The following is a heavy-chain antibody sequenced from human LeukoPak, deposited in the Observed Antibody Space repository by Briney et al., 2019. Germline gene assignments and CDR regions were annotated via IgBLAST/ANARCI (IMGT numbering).Heavy chain of an antibody. CDR2: ISSSGSTI. V-gene: IGHV3-11*01. CDR3: ARDGHHKYYDFWSGYPYYFDY. CDR1: GFTFSDYY. D-gene: IGHD3-3*01. J-gene: IGHJ4*02. Sequence: PGGPLRLPCAASGFTFSDYYMSWLRQAPGKGLEWVSYISSSGSTIYYADSVKGRFTISRDNAKNSLYLQMNSLRAEDTAVYYCARDGHHKYYDFWSGYPYYFDYWGQGTLVTVSS.